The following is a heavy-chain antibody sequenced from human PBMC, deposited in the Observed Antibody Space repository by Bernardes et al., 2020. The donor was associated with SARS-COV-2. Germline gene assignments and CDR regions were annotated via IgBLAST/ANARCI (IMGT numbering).Heavy chain of an antibody. CDR3: ARGSVGSGYQYYFDY. Sequence: SEPLSLTCTVSGGSISSYYWSWIRQPPGKGLEWIGYIYYSGSTNYNPSLKSRVTISVDTSKNQFSLKLSSVTAADTAVYYCARGSVGSGYQYYFDYWGQGTLVTVSS. CDR1: GGSISSYY. V-gene: IGHV4-59*01. J-gene: IGHJ4*02. D-gene: IGHD3-22*01. CDR2: IYYSGST.